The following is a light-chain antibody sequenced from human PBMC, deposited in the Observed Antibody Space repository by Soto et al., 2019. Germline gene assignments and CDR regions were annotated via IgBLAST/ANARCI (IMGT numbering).Light chain of an antibody. J-gene: IGKJ5*01. CDR1: QGISSY. CDR3: QKSYSTPSIT. CDR2: AAS. Sequence: IQLTQSPSYLAASVRHRVTITSRASQGISSYLAWYQQKPGKAPKLLIYAASSLQSGVPSRFSGSGSGTDFTLTIRSLQPEDLATYYCQKSYSTPSITFGQGTRLEIK. V-gene: IGKV1-39*01.